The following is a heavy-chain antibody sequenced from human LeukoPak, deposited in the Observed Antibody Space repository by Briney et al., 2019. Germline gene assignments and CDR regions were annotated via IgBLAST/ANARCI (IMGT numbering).Heavy chain of an antibody. CDR3: AVSAAALFDP. J-gene: IGHJ5*02. CDR2: IYYSGST. CDR1: GGSINSSGYY. V-gene: IGHV4-39*01. D-gene: IGHD6-6*01. Sequence: SETLSLTCTVSGGSINSSGYYWGWIRQPPGKGLEWIGSIYYSGSTYNDPSLKSRVAMSVDTSKNLFSLKLTSVTAADTAVYYCAVSAAALFDPWGQGTLVTVSS.